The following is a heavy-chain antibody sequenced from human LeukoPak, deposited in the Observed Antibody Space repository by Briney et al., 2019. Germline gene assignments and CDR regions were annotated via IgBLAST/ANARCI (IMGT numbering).Heavy chain of an antibody. CDR1: GFTFDDYA. Sequence: PGGSLRLSCAASGFTFDDYAMHWVRQAPGKGLEWVSSISSSSSYIYYADSVKGRFTISRDNAKNSLYLQMNSLRAEDTAVYYCARDRLNRSGWSPWGQGTLVTVSS. V-gene: IGHV3-21*01. D-gene: IGHD6-19*01. CDR2: ISSSSSYI. CDR3: ARDRLNRSGWSP. J-gene: IGHJ5*02.